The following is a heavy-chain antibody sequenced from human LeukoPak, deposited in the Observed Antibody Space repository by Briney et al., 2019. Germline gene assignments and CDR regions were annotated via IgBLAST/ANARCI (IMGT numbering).Heavy chain of an antibody. CDR2: IYHSGST. CDR1: GFAVNTYY. J-gene: IGHJ5*02. CDR3: ARSTIFGVAVNWFDP. V-gene: IGHV4-4*02. Sequence: GSLRLSCVASGFAVNTYYTSWVRQPPGKGLEWIGEIYHSGSTNYNPSLKSRVTISVDKSKNQFSLKLSSVTAADTAVYYCARSTIFGVAVNWFDPWGQGTLVTVSS. D-gene: IGHD3-3*01.